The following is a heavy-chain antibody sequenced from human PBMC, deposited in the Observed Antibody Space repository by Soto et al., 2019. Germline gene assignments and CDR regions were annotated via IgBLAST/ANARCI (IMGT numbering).Heavy chain of an antibody. CDR3: ARDCGGDCLNHVADAFDI. CDR1: GGTFSGCS. V-gene: IGHV1-69*13. CDR2: IIPIFGTA. Sequence: ASVNVSCKSSGGTFSGCSMSWVRQAPGQGLEWMGGIIPIFGTANYAQKFQGRVTITADESTSTAYMELSSLRSEDTAVYYCARDCGGDCLNHVADAFDIWGQGTMVTVSS. D-gene: IGHD2-21*02. J-gene: IGHJ3*02.